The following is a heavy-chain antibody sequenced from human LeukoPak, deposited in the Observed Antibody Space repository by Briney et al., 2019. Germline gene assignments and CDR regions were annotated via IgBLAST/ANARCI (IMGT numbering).Heavy chain of an antibody. CDR1: GGSFSGYY. J-gene: IGHJ4*02. V-gene: IGHV4-34*01. CDR3: ASGYSGYFDY. D-gene: IGHD2-21*01. Sequence: SETLSLTCAVYGGSFSGYYWSWIRQPPGKGLEWIGEINHNGSTNYNPSLKSRVTISVDTSKNQFSLKLSSVTAADTAVYYCASGYSGYFDYWGQGTLVTVSS. CDR2: INHNGST.